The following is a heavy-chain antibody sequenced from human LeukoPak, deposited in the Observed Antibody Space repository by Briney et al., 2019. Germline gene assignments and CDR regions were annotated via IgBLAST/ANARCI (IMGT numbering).Heavy chain of an antibody. Sequence: PGGSLRLSCTASGFTFSSYGMSWVRQAPGKGLQWVSAISYNDGSTYYADPVKGRFTISRDNSKNTLYLQMNSLRVEDTATYYCAKDSPLLTIWGQGTMVTVSS. CDR3: AKDSPLLTI. CDR2: ISYNDGST. CDR1: GFTFSSYG. J-gene: IGHJ3*02. V-gene: IGHV3-23*01.